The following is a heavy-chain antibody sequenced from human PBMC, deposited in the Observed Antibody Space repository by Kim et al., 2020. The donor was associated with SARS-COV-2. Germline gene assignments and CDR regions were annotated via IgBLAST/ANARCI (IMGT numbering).Heavy chain of an antibody. CDR2: IIGGNGNT. CDR3: ARGGGPGLGY. CDR1: GYTFSNYT. J-gene: IGHJ4*02. V-gene: IGHV1-3*01. D-gene: IGHD2-15*01. Sequence: ASVKVSCKASGYTFSNYTIHWVRQAPGQRLECMGWIIGGNGNTYYSPKIQGRVTFTRDTSATTAYMELSSLRSEDTAIYYCARGGGPGLGYWGQGTLVTVSS.